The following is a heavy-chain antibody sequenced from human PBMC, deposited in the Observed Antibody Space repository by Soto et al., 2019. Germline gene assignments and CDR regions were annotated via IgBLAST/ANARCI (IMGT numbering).Heavy chain of an antibody. CDR2: ISAYNGDT. Sequence: GASVKVSCKASGYTFTSYGVSWVRQAPGQGLEWMGWISAYNGDTNYAQKLQGRVTMTTDTSTSTAYMELRSLRSDDTAVYYFARAYDFWSTKPSLDYWGQGTLVTVSS. V-gene: IGHV1-18*01. CDR1: GYTFTSYG. D-gene: IGHD3-3*01. CDR3: ARAYDFWSTKPSLDY. J-gene: IGHJ4*02.